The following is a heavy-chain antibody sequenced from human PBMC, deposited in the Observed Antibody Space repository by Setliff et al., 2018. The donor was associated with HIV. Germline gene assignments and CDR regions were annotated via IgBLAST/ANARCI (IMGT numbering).Heavy chain of an antibody. D-gene: IGHD6-13*01. J-gene: IGHJ3*02. Sequence: PGGSLRLSCTASGFAFGDFPMSWVRQAPGKGLEWVSSISSSSSYIYYADSVKGRFTISRDNARNTLYLQMNSLRPEDTAVYYCAKDFGYSSSWYLVSGTFDIWGQGTMVTVS. CDR2: ISSSSSYI. V-gene: IGHV3-21*01. CDR1: GFAFGDFP. CDR3: AKDFGYSSSWYLVSGTFDI.